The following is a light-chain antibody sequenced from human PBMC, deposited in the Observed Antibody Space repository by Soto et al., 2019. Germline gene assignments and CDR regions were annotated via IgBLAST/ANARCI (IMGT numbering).Light chain of an antibody. V-gene: IGKV3-20*01. CDR2: GAS. J-gene: IGKJ4*01. CDR3: QQYGSSPQGLT. CDR1: QSVSSSD. Sequence: EIVLTQSPGTLSLSPGERATLSCRASQSVSSSDLAWYQQKPGQAPRLLIYGASSRATGIPDRFSGSGSGTDFTLTISRLEPEDFAVYYCQQYGSSPQGLTFGGGTKV.